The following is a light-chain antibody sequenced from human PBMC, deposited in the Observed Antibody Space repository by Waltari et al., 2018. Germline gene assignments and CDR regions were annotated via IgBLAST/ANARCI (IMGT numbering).Light chain of an antibody. J-gene: IGLJ1*01. CDR2: EVS. Sequence: QSALTQTPSASWTPGQPVTNPCPRTHCYVGGYHIVSWYQQHPGKAPKLMIYEVSERPSGVPDRFSGSKSGNTASLTVSGLQAEDKADYYCSSYAGSNNFYVFGTGTKVTVL. V-gene: IGLV2-8*01. CDR3: SSYAGSNNFYV. CDR1: HCYVGGYHI.